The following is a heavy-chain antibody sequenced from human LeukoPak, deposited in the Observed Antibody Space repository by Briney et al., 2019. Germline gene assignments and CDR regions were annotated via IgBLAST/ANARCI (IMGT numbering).Heavy chain of an antibody. CDR1: GYSFTSYR. D-gene: IGHD1-26*01. V-gene: IGHV5-51*01. CDR2: IYPGDSDT. CDR3: AVDGVGATTGFDY. J-gene: IGHJ4*02. Sequence: TGESLKISRKGSGYSFTSYRIGWVRQMPGKGLEWMGIIYPGDSDTRYSPSFQGQVTISADKSISTAYLQWSSLKASDTAMYYCAVDGVGATTGFDYWGQGTLVTVSS.